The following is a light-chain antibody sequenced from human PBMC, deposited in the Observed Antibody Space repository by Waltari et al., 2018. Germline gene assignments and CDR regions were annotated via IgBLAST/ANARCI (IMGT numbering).Light chain of an antibody. CDR2: EVS. Sequence: QSALTQPASVSVSPGQSITISCAGPSSDVGGYNLVSCYQQHPGKAPKFIIYEVSNRPSGVSNRFSGSKSGNTASLTISGLQAEDEADYYCNSYTSSSTWVFGGGTKLTVL. CDR1: SSDVGGYNL. V-gene: IGLV2-14*02. CDR3: NSYTSSSTWV. J-gene: IGLJ3*02.